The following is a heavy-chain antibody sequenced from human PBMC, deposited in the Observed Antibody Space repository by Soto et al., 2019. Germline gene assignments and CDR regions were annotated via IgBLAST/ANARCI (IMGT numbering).Heavy chain of an antibody. D-gene: IGHD5-12*01. J-gene: IGHJ4*02. CDR1: NDSISPYY. Sequence: SETLSLTCTVSNDSISPYYWSWIRQPPGKGLEWIGNIHYNGNTKYNPSLKSRVTMSLDTSKNQFSLRLISVTAADTAKYFCAREGNLGRWLQPLDFWGQGTLVTVSS. CDR2: IHYNGNT. V-gene: IGHV4-59*01. CDR3: AREGNLGRWLQPLDF.